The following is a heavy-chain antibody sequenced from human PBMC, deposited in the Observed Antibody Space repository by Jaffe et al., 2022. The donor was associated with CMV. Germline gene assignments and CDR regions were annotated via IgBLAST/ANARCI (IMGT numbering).Heavy chain of an antibody. J-gene: IGHJ6*03. CDR1: GGSISSYY. D-gene: IGHD2-2*01. V-gene: IGHV4-59*08. CDR3: ARQAQYCTSSNCYGRYYMDV. CDR2: IYYSGST. Sequence: QVQLQESGPGLVKPSETLSLTCTVSGGSISSYYWTWIRQPPGKGLEWIGYIYYSGSTNYNPSLKSRVTISVDTSKNQFSLKLSSVTAADTAVYYCARQAQYCTSSNCYGRYYMDVWGEGTTVTVSS.